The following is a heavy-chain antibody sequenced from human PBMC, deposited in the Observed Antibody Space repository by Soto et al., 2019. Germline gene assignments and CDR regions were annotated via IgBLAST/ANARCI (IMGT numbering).Heavy chain of an antibody. CDR2: ISGSGGST. D-gene: IGHD3-16*01. V-gene: IGHV3-23*01. CDR1: GFTVSSYA. CDR3: SKSSTFFVPQYYFDY. J-gene: IGHJ4*02. Sequence: GGCLRISCASCGFTVSSYAMSWVRKAPGKGLEWVSAISGSGGSTYYADSVKRRFTISRDNSKNTLYLQMNSLRAEDSAVYYCSKSSTFFVPQYYFDYGVQGSLVAVSS.